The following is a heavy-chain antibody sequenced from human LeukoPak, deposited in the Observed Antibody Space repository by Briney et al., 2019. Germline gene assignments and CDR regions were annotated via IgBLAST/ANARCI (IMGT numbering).Heavy chain of an antibody. V-gene: IGHV1-69*01. CDR1: GYRFTSYW. CDR3: ASVNSSPTNY. CDR2: IIPIFGTA. J-gene: IGHJ4*02. Sequence: KISCKGSGYRFTSYWIGWVRQMPGKGLEWMGGIIPIFGTANYAQKFQGGVTITADESTSTAYMELSSLRSEDTAVYYCASVNSSPTNYWGQGTLVTVSS. D-gene: IGHD6-13*01.